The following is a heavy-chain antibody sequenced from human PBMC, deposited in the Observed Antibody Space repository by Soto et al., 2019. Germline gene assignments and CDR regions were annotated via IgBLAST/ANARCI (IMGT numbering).Heavy chain of an antibody. D-gene: IGHD6-19*01. J-gene: IGHJ6*02. CDR1: GGTFSSYA. CDR2: IIPIFGTA. Sequence: ASVKVSCKASGGTFSSYAISWVRQAPGQGLEWMGGIIPIFGTANYAQKFQGRVTITADESTSTAYMELSSLRPEDTAVYYCATRWLVCGVVSLSVNYYYGMDVWGQGTTVTVSS. V-gene: IGHV1-69*13. CDR3: ATRWLVCGVVSLSVNYYYGMDV.